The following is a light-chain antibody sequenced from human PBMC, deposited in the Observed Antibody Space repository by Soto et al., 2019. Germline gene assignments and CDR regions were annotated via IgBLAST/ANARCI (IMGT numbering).Light chain of an antibody. Sequence: IVLTQSPGTLSLSPGERATLCCRSCQSVSSSYLAWYQQKPGQAPRLLIYGASSRATGTPDRFSGSGSGTDFTLTISRLEPEDFAVYYCQQYGTSPRYTFGQGTKVDIK. J-gene: IGKJ2*01. CDR2: GAS. CDR3: QQYGTSPRYT. CDR1: QSVSSSY. V-gene: IGKV3-20*01.